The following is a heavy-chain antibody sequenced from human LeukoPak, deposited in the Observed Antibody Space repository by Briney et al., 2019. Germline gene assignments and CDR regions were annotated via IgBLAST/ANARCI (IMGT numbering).Heavy chain of an antibody. CDR2: IYYSGST. CDR1: GGSISSYY. CDR3: ARPDSSGWYFDL. J-gene: IGHJ2*01. D-gene: IGHD3-22*01. Sequence: PSETLSLTCTVSGGSISSYYWSWIRQPPGKGLEWIGYIYYSGSTNYNPSLESRVTMSVDTSKNQFSLKLSSVTAADTAVYYCARPDSSGWYFDLWGRGTLVTVSS. V-gene: IGHV4-59*01.